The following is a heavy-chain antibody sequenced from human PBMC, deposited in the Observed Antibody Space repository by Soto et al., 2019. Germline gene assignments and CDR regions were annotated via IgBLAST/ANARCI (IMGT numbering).Heavy chain of an antibody. D-gene: IGHD1-26*01. J-gene: IGHJ6*03. CDR2: INGGNGKS. Sequence: QVQLVQSGAEVKKPGASVKVSCEASGYTFSTYEMHWVRQAPGQRPEWMGWINGGNGKSKYSETLQGRVTFTRDTPGSKANREWTSLRPEDPAVYYCAGGGGATFTHYYYYMDVWGTGTTVTVSS. CDR3: AGGGGATFTHYYYYMDV. V-gene: IGHV1-3*01. CDR1: GYTFSTYE.